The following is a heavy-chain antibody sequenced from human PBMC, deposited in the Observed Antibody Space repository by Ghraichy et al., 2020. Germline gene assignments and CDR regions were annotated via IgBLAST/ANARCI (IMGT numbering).Heavy chain of an antibody. CDR3: AKDMGSATVTTFFFDY. V-gene: IGHV3-9*01. Sequence: GGSLRLSCAASGFTFDDYAMHWVRQAPGKGLEWVSGISWNSGSIGYADSVKGRFTISRDNAKNSLYLQMNSLRAEDTALYYCAKDMGSATVTTFFFDYWGQGTLVTVSS. J-gene: IGHJ4*02. CDR1: GFTFDDYA. CDR2: ISWNSGSI. D-gene: IGHD4-17*01.